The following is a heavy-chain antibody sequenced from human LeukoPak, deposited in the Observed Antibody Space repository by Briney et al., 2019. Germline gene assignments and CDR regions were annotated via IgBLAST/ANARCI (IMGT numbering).Heavy chain of an antibody. V-gene: IGHV1-69*06. CDR1: GGTFSSYA. CDR2: IIPIFGTA. D-gene: IGHD3-22*01. J-gene: IGHJ4*02. Sequence: ASVKVSCKASGGTFSSYAISWVRQAPGQGLEWTGRIIPIFGTANYAQKFQGRVTITADKSTSTAYMELSSLRSEDTAVYYCARDLGYYDSTPFDYWDQGTLVTVSS. CDR3: ARDLGYYDSTPFDY.